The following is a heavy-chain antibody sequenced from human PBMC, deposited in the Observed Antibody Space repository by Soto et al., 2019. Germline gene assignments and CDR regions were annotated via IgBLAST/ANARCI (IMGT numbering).Heavy chain of an antibody. CDR2: IYYSGST. D-gene: IGHD2-2*01. CDR1: GGTISSYC. J-gene: IGHJ6*03. Sequence: SVTLSLTCTVAGGTISSYCWSWIRKPPGKGLEWIGYIYYSGSTNYNPSLKSRVTISVDTSKNQFSLKLSSVTAADTAVYYCARVVVVPAAPLSMRDREYYYYMDVWGKGTTVTVSS. V-gene: IGHV4-59*01. CDR3: ARVVVVPAAPLSMRDREYYYYMDV.